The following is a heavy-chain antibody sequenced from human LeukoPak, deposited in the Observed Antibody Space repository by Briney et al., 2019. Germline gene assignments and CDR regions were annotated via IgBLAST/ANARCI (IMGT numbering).Heavy chain of an antibody. Sequence: SETLSLTCTVSGGSLSSYYCSWIRQPPGKGLEWIGYIYYSGSTNYNPSLKSRVTISVDTSKNQFSLKLSSVTAADTAVYYCARVSRTVGRDAFDIWGQGTMVTVSS. D-gene: IGHD4-23*01. CDR3: ARVSRTVGRDAFDI. J-gene: IGHJ3*02. CDR1: GGSLSSYY. CDR2: IYYSGST. V-gene: IGHV4-59*01.